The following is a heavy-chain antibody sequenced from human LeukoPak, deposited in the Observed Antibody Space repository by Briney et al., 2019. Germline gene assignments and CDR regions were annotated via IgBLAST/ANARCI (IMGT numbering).Heavy chain of an antibody. J-gene: IGHJ4*02. Sequence: GGSLRLSCAASGFTFSSYAMSWVRQAPGKGLEWVSAISGSGGSTYYADSVKGRFTISRDTSKNTLYLQMNSLRVEDTAVYYCARADVAAAGPEYWGQGTLVTVSS. CDR1: GFTFSSYA. CDR3: ARADVAAAGPEY. D-gene: IGHD6-13*01. CDR2: ISGSGGST. V-gene: IGHV3-23*01.